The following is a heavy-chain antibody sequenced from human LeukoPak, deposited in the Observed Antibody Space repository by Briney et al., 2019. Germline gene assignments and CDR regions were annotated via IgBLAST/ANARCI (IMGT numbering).Heavy chain of an antibody. CDR3: ARVLGGSYGAFDI. CDR1: GGTFSNYT. J-gene: IGHJ3*02. Sequence: ASVKVSCKPSGGTFSNYTFNWVRQAPGQGLEWMGGVIVILGTPNYAQKFQDRVTINTDESTSTVYMELSSLRPEDTAVYYCARVLGGSYGAFDIWGQGTMVTVSS. V-gene: IGHV1-69*05. D-gene: IGHD1-26*01. CDR2: VIVILGTP.